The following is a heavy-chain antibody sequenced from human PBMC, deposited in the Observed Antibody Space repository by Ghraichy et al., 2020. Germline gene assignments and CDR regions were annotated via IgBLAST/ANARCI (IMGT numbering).Heavy chain of an antibody. CDR3: ARDQYCSSTSCYVEYYYGMDV. J-gene: IGHJ6*02. CDR2: IYSGGST. CDR1: GFTVSSNY. V-gene: IGHV3-53*01. D-gene: IGHD2-2*01. Sequence: GGSLRLSCAASGFTVSSNYMSWVRQAPGKGLEWVSVIYSGGSTYYADSVKGRFTISRDNSKNTLYLQMNSLRAEDTAVYYCARDQYCSSTSCYVEYYYGMDVWGQGTTVTVSS.